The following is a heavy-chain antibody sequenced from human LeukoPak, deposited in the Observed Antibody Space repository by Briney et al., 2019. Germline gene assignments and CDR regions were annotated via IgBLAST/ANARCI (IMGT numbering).Heavy chain of an antibody. CDR3: ARVANFDWLFNWFDP. Sequence: GGSLRLSCAASGFTFSTYWMSWVRQAPGKGLEWVAVISYDGSNKYYADSVKGRFTISRDNSKNTLYLQMNSLRAEDTAVYYCARVANFDWLFNWFDPWGQGTLVTVSS. D-gene: IGHD3-9*01. J-gene: IGHJ5*02. CDR2: ISYDGSNK. V-gene: IGHV3-30-3*01. CDR1: GFTFSTYW.